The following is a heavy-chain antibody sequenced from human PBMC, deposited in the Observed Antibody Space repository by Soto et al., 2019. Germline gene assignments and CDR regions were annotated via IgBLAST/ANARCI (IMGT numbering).Heavy chain of an antibody. V-gene: IGHV3-30*18. CDR3: AKDAPSIATFDY. Sequence: PGGSLRLSCAASGFTFSNYGMHWVRQTPGKGLEWVALILYDGSNKYYADSVKGRFTISRDNSKNTLYLQMNSLRAEDTAVYYCAKDAPSIATFDYWGQGTLVTVSS. CDR2: ILYDGSNK. D-gene: IGHD6-13*01. J-gene: IGHJ4*02. CDR1: GFTFSNYG.